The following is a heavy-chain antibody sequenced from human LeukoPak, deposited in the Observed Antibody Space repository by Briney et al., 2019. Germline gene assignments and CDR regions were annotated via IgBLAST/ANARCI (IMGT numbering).Heavy chain of an antibody. V-gene: IGHV3-23*01. Sequence: PGGSLRLSCAASGFTFSSYAMSWVRQVPGKGLEWVSAISGSGGSTYYADSVKGRFTISRDNSKNTLYLQMNSLRAEDTAVYYCAKGDYYDSSGYYNPGLFDYWGQGTLVTVSS. CDR2: ISGSGGST. D-gene: IGHD3-22*01. CDR3: AKGDYYDSSGYYNPGLFDY. CDR1: GFTFSSYA. J-gene: IGHJ4*02.